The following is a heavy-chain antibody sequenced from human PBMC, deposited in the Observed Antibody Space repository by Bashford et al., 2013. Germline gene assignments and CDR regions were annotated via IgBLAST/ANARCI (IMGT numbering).Heavy chain of an antibody. J-gene: IGHJ3*02. CDR2: SSEWKD. D-gene: IGHD3-9*01. CDR3: AKHHGTGYFSDAFNI. Sequence: PPGKGAGVDWGNSSEWKDRLQPSLKSRVTISLETSKSQLSLRLSSVTAADTAVYYCAKHHGTGYFSDAFNIWDQGTMVTVSS. V-gene: IGHV4-34*01.